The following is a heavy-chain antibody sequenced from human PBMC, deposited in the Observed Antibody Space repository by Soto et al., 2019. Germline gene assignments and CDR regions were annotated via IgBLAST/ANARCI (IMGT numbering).Heavy chain of an antibody. CDR2: ISVIGDYT. Sequence: GGALRLSCEGSGFTFSSYSINWVRQSPGKGLEWVSSISVIGDYTFYADSVKGRFTISRDNAKNSLFLQMDSLRAEDTAVYFCARDSKNRQDGMDVWGQGTTVTVSS. CDR3: ARDSKNRQDGMDV. D-gene: IGHD4-4*01. J-gene: IGHJ6*02. CDR1: GFTFSSYS. V-gene: IGHV3-21*01.